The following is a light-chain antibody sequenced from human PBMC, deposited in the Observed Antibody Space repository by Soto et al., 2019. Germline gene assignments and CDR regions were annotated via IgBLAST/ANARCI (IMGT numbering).Light chain of an antibody. CDR3: QQYNSYSWT. Sequence: IQMTQSPSTLSASVVDIVTITCRASQSISSWLAWYQQKPGKAPKLLIYKASSLESGVPSRFSGSGSGTEFTLTISSLQPDDFATYYCQQYNSYSWTFGQGTKVDIK. J-gene: IGKJ1*01. V-gene: IGKV1-5*03. CDR2: KAS. CDR1: QSISSW.